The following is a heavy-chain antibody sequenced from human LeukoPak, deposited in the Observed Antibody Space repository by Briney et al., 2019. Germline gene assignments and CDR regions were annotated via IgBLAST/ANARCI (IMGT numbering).Heavy chain of an antibody. J-gene: IGHJ4*02. CDR3: ARASVVGSGYYYDY. Sequence: ASVKVSCKASGYTFTSYDINWVRQATGQGLEWMGWMNPNSGNTGYAQKFQGRVTMTRNTSISTAYMELSSLRSEDTAVYYCARASVVGSGYYYDYWGQGTLVTVSS. CDR1: GYTFTSYD. CDR2: MNPNSGNT. D-gene: IGHD3-22*01. V-gene: IGHV1-8*01.